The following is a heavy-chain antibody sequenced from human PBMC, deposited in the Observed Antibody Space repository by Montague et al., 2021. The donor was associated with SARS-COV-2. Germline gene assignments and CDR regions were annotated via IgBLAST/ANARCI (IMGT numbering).Heavy chain of an antibody. J-gene: IGHJ4*02. Sequence: SVMVSCKASGYSFTSYDISWVRQATGHGPEWLGWMNPNSGDSGYAQKFQGRVTMTRDTSIRTVYMELSSLRSEDTAVYYCARGRDYDILTGYYYYFDYWGQGTPVTVSS. CDR1: GYSFTSYD. V-gene: IGHV1-8*01. D-gene: IGHD3-9*01. CDR3: ARGRDYDILTGYYYYFDY. CDR2: MNPNSGDS.